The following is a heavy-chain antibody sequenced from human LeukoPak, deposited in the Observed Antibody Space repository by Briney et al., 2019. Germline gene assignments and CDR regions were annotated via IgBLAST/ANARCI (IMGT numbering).Heavy chain of an antibody. Sequence: GGSLRLSCAASRFTFSSYWMSWVRQAPGKGLEWVANIKQDGSEKYYVDSVKGRFTISRDNAKNSLYLQLNSLRAEDTAVYYCARDRGGYDFDYWGQGTLVTVSS. CDR3: ARDRGGYDFDY. CDR2: IKQDGSEK. D-gene: IGHD5-12*01. V-gene: IGHV3-7*03. J-gene: IGHJ4*02. CDR1: RFTFSSYW.